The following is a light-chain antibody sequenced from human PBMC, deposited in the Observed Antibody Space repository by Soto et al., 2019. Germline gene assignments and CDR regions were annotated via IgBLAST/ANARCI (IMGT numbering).Light chain of an antibody. V-gene: IGKV3-20*01. CDR2: GAS. CDR1: QSVSSNY. Sequence: EVMLTQSPGTLSLSPGERATLSCRASQSVSSNYLAWYQQKSGQAPRLLIYGASNRATGIPDRFSGSGSGTDFTLTIRGLEPEDFAVYYCQKYDTSPRTFGQGTKVEFK. CDR3: QKYDTSPRT. J-gene: IGKJ1*01.